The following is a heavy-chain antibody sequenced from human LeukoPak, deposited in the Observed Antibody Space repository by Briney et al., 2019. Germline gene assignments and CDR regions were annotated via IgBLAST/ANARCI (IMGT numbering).Heavy chain of an antibody. D-gene: IGHD3-10*01. CDR2: ILHKGSGGTT. CDR1: GLTFSDAW. Sequence: GGSLRLSCVVSGLTFSDAWMTWVRQAPGKGLEWVGRILHKGSGGTTDYAAPVQGRFTISRDDSKDTLYLEMNSLKSEDTAVYYCSWIRGALGFYFIDVWGKGTTVTVSS. CDR3: SWIRGALGFYFIDV. J-gene: IGHJ6*03. V-gene: IGHV3-15*01.